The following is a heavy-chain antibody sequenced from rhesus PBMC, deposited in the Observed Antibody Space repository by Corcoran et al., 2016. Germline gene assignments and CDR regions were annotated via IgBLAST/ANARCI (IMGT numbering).Heavy chain of an antibody. CDR2: ISVSRGST. Sequence: QVQLQESGPGLVKPSETLSLTCAVSGGSFSGSYWGWIRQPPGKGLEWIGYISVSRGSTDYNPSLKSRVTIATDTSKNQFSLKRSSVTAADTAVDYCARDSPNTNGLDSWGQGVVVTVSS. CDR1: GGSFSGSY. V-gene: IGHV4-165*01. D-gene: IGHD2-21*01. J-gene: IGHJ6*01. CDR3: ARDSPNTNGLDS.